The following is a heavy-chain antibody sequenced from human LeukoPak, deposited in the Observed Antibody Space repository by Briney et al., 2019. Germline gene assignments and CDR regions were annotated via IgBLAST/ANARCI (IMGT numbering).Heavy chain of an antibody. CDR3: AREWNYVIDS. CDR1: GGSISSYY. CDR2: IYYSGST. V-gene: IGHV4-59*01. J-gene: IGHJ5*01. Sequence: SETLSLTCTVSGGSISSYYWSWIRQPPGKGLEWIGYIYYSGSTTYNPSLKSRVTISVDTSKNQFSVKLSSVTAADAAVYYCAREWNYVIDSWGQGTLVTVSS. D-gene: IGHD1-7*01.